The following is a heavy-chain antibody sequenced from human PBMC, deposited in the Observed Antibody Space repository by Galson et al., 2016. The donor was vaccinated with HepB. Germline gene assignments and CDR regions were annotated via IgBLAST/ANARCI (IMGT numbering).Heavy chain of an antibody. CDR3: ARQEGDSGNYYFDY. V-gene: IGHV5-51*01. J-gene: IGHJ4*02. D-gene: IGHD1-26*01. Sequence: QSGAEVKKPGESLKISCKGSGSSFTSYWIGWVRQMPGKGLEWMGIIYPGDSHTRYRPSFQGQVTISADKSISTVYLQWSSLKASDTAMYYWARQEGDSGNYYFDYWGQGTLVTVSS. CDR1: GSSFTSYW. CDR2: IYPGDSHT.